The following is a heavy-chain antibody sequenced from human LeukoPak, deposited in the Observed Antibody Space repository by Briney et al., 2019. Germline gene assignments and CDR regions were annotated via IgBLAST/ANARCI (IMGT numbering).Heavy chain of an antibody. J-gene: IGHJ4*02. Sequence: GGSLRLSCVASGFTFSSYGMLWVRQSPGKGREWVAFIRYDGNIKFYADSMKGRVTISRDNSKNTLYLHINSLRPEDTALYYCVKDNPLDYWGQGTLVIVSS. CDR3: VKDNPLDY. CDR2: IRYDGNIK. V-gene: IGHV3-30*02. D-gene: IGHD1-14*01. CDR1: GFTFSSYG.